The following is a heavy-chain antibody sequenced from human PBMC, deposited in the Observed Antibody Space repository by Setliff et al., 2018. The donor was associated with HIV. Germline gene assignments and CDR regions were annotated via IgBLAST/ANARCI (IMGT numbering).Heavy chain of an antibody. V-gene: IGHV3-74*03. D-gene: IGHD3-22*01. Sequence: PGGSLRLSCAVSGITFGRYAMHWVRQAPGKGLVWVSRINSDGTSTTYADSVKGRFTISRDNAKNTLYLQMNSLRAEDTAVYYWARDLSYDYDRSSDTFDYWGQGTLVTVSS. CDR1: GITFGRYA. CDR2: INSDGTST. J-gene: IGHJ4*02. CDR3: ARDLSYDYDRSSDTFDY.